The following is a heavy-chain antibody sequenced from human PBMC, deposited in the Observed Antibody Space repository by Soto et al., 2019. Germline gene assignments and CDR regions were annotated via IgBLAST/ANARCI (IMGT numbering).Heavy chain of an antibody. J-gene: IGHJ4*02. CDR1: GXAVSLGYY. Sequence: XTLSLRCNVSGXAVSLGYYWRWVLQPTGKCLQWIGSIYPSVSSYHNPSLESRLTLSIDTSENQFTLKLASVTAADKALYYCAREKVGTTFFDNWGRGTQGTVS. CDR3: AREKVGTTFFDN. V-gene: IGHV4-38-2*02. CDR2: IYPSVSS. D-gene: IGHD1-1*01.